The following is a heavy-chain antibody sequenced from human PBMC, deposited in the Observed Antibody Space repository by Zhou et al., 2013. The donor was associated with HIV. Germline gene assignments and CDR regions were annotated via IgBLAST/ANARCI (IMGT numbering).Heavy chain of an antibody. CDR1: GGTFSSYA. D-gene: IGHD3-10*01. V-gene: IGHV1-69*04. Sequence: QVQLVQSGAEVKKPGSSVKVSCKASGGTFSSYAISWVRQAPGQGLEWMGRIIPILGIANYAQKFQGRVTITADKSTSTAYMELSSLRSEDTAVYYCARDRRITMVQGVITEGDYWGQGTLVTVSS. CDR3: ARDRRITMVQGVITEGDY. J-gene: IGHJ4*02. CDR2: IIPILGIA.